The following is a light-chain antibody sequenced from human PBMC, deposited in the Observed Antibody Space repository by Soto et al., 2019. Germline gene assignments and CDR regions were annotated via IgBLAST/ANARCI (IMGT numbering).Light chain of an antibody. CDR2: EGS. Sequence: QSALTQPASVSGSPGQSITISCTGVSSDVGGYYLVSWYQHHSGKAPKLMIYEGSKRPSGVSNRFSGSKSDNTASLTISGLQAEDEADYYCCSYANTTTVFGGGTMLTVL. J-gene: IGLJ3*02. CDR1: SSDVGGYYL. CDR3: CSYANTTTV. V-gene: IGLV2-23*01.